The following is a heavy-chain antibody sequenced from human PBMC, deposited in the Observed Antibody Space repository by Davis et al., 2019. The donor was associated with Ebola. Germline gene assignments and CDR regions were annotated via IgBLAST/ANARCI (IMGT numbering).Heavy chain of an antibody. D-gene: IGHD3-10*01. J-gene: IGHJ6*02. CDR1: GFTFSSYS. V-gene: IGHV3-21*01. Sequence: ASLKISCAASGFTFSSYSMNWVRQAPGKGLEGVRSISSSSSYKYYADSVKGRFIISRENANNSLYQQMNSLKAEDTAVYYCARAEYYYGSGSYYKGYYYYGMDGWGQGTTVTVSS. CDR3: ARAEYYYGSGSYYKGYYYYGMDG. CDR2: ISSSSSYK.